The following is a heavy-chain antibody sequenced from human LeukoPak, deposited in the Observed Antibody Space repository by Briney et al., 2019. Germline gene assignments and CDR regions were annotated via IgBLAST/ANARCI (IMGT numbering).Heavy chain of an antibody. CDR3: VRDLGGRSGH. CDR2: INEDGSTT. CDR1: GFTFSSNW. V-gene: IGHV3-74*01. Sequence: GGSLRLSRAASGFTFSSNWMHWVRQAPGKGLVWVSRINEDGSTTNYADSVKGRSTIFRDNAKNTLYLQMNSLRAEDTAVYYCVRDLGGRSGHWGQGTLVTVSS. J-gene: IGHJ4*02. D-gene: IGHD1-26*01.